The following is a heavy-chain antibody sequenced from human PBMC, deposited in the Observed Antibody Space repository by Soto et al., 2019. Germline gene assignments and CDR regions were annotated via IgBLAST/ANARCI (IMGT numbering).Heavy chain of an antibody. CDR2: INAANGDT. V-gene: IGHV1-3*01. CDR3: VRRNVSATGIDWFYP. CDR1: GYTFTSYG. D-gene: IGHD6-13*01. Sequence: ASVKGSCKASGYTFTSYGIHWVRQAPGQRLEWMGWINAANGDTKYSPKFQGRVTITRDTSASTAYMELSRLRSEDTAVYYCVRRNVSATGIDWFYPWGQGPLGTASS. J-gene: IGHJ5*02.